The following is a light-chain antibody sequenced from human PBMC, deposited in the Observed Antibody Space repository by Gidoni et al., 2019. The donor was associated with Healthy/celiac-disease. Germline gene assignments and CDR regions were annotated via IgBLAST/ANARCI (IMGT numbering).Light chain of an antibody. Sequence: QSVLTQPPSASGTPGQRVTIPCSGSSSHIGSNTVNWYQQPPGTAPKLLIYSNNPRPSGVPDRFSGSKSGTSASLAISGLQSEDEADYYCAAWDDSLNGWVFGGGTKLTVL. J-gene: IGLJ3*02. CDR2: SNN. CDR1: SSHIGSNT. CDR3: AAWDDSLNGWV. V-gene: IGLV1-44*01.